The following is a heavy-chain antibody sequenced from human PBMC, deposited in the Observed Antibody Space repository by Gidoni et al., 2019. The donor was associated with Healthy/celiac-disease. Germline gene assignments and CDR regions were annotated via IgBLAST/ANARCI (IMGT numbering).Heavy chain of an antibody. V-gene: IGHV3-20*04. CDR3: ARVDFRRGGGWHKGLNDY. CDR2: INWNGGST. J-gene: IGHJ4*02. CDR1: GFTFDDYG. Sequence: EVQLVESGGGVVRPGGSRRLSGAASGFTFDDYGMSWVRQAPGEGLDWVFGINWNGGSTGYADSVKGRFTISRDNAKNSLFLQMNSLRAEDTALYYCARVDFRRGGGWHKGLNDYWGQGTLVTVSS. D-gene: IGHD6-19*01.